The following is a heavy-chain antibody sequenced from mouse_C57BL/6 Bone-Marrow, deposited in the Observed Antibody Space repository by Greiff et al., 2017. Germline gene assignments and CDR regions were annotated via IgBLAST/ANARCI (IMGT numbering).Heavy chain of an antibody. CDR1: GYTFTSYW. J-gene: IGHJ3*01. CDR3: LYAWFAY. Sequence: QVQLQQPGAELVRPGTSVKLSCKASGYTFTSYWMHWVKQRPGQGLEWIGVIDPSDSYTNYNQKFKGKATLTVDTSSSTAYMQLSSLTSEDSAVYCCLYAWFAYWGQGTLVTVSA. V-gene: IGHV1-59*01. CDR2: IDPSDSYT. D-gene: IGHD1-1*01.